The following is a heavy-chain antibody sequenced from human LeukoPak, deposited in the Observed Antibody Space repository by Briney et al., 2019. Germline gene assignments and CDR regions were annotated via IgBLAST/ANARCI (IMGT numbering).Heavy chain of an antibody. D-gene: IGHD6-13*01. Sequence: GGSLRLSCAASGFTFTTYAMHWVRQAPGRGLEYVSAISTDGGGTYYANSVKGRFTISRDNSKNTLYLQMGSLGVEDMAVYYCARYSSGSCYDYWGQGTLVTVS. CDR3: ARYSSGSCYDY. CDR2: ISTDGGGT. J-gene: IGHJ4*02. V-gene: IGHV3-64*01. CDR1: GFTFTTYA.